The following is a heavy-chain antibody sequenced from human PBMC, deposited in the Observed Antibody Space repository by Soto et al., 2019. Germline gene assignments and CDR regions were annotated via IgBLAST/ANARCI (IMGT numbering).Heavy chain of an antibody. D-gene: IGHD6-13*01. CDR1: GGSISSTY. Sequence: QVQLQESGPGLVKPSETLSLTCTVSGGSISSTYWSWIRQPPGRGLEWIGFIYYSGITDSNPSLKSRVTISLDTSKNQLSLRLSSVTAADTAVYYCARPRGIAPAVWYFDLWGRGTLVTVSS. CDR2: IYYSGIT. CDR3: ARPRGIAPAVWYFDL. V-gene: IGHV4-59*08. J-gene: IGHJ2*01.